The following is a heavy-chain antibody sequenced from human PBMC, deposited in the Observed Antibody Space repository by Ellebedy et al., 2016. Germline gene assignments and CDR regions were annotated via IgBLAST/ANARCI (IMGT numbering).Heavy chain of an antibody. Sequence: SETLSLXXAVYGGSFSGYYWSWIRQPPGKGLEWIGEINHSGSTNYNPSLKSRVTISVDTSKNQFSLKLSSVTAADTAVYYCARRRGYSYGFSHFDYWGQGTLVTVSS. CDR1: GGSFSGYY. D-gene: IGHD5-18*01. CDR3: ARRRGYSYGFSHFDY. V-gene: IGHV4-34*01. J-gene: IGHJ4*02. CDR2: INHSGST.